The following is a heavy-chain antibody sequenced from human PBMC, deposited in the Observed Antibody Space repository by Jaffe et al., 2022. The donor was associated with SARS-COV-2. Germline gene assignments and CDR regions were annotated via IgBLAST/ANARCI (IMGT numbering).Heavy chain of an antibody. Sequence: QLQLQESGPGLVKPSETLSLTCTVSGGSISSSSYYWGWIRQPPGKGLEWIGSIYYSGSTYYNPSLKSRVTISVDTSKNQFSLKLSSVTAADTAVYYCARHIPSLGQQLVPGWIDPWGQGTLVTVSS. CDR2: IYYSGST. CDR1: GGSISSSSYY. V-gene: IGHV4-39*01. J-gene: IGHJ5*02. D-gene: IGHD6-13*01. CDR3: ARHIPSLGQQLVPGWIDP.